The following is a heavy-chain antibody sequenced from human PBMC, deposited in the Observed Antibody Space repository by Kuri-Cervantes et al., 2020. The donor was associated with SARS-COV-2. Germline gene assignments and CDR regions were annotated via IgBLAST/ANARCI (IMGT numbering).Heavy chain of an antibody. CDR1: GGSISSGGYY. CDR2: INHSGST. CDR3: ARGRVEYQLLYVFHDYYYGMDV. Sequence: ESLKISCAVSGGSISSGGYYWSWIRQPPGKGLEWIGEINHSGSTNYNPSLKSRVTISVDTSKNQFSLKLSSVTAADTAVYYCARGRVEYQLLYVFHDYYYGMDVWGQGTTVTVSS. D-gene: IGHD2-2*02. V-gene: IGHV4-34*01. J-gene: IGHJ6*02.